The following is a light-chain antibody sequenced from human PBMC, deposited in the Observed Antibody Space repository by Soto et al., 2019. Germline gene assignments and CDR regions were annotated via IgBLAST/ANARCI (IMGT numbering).Light chain of an antibody. CDR1: QDISSY. V-gene: IGKV1-33*01. CDR2: DAS. J-gene: IGKJ4*01. CDR3: QQYDSLPLS. Sequence: DIQMTQSPSSLSASVGDRVTITCQASQDISSYLSWYQQKPGKSPKILIYDASSLETGVPSRFSGHGSGTYFTFTISSLQPDDVATYYCQQYDSLPLSFGGGTKVEIE.